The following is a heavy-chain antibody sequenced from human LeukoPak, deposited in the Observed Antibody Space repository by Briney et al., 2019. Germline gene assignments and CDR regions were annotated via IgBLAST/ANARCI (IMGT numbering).Heavy chain of an antibody. CDR2: ISVGSSTT. J-gene: IGHJ4*02. Sequence: PGGSLGLSCAASGFTFTTYGMNWVRQAPGKGLEWVSYISVGSSTTYYADSVKGRFTISRDNARNSLYLQMNSLRDEDTAVYYCARGVLLDDCWGQGTLVTVSS. CDR1: GFTFTTYG. D-gene: IGHD3-10*01. CDR3: ARGVLLDDC. V-gene: IGHV3-48*02.